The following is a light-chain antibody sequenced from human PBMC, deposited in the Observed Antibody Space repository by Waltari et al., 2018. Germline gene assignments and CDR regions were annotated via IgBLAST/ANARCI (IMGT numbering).Light chain of an antibody. CDR3: QVCDTSIDVGV. CDR1: IVGSES. CDR2: YDN. V-gene: IGLV3-21*04. Sequence: SFVLTQPPSVSVAPGGTAKITCGGSIVGSESVHWYQQKPGQAPVLVIYYDNDRPAGIPERFSGFTSGNTATLTISRVEAGDEADYYCQVCDTSIDVGVFGTGTKVTVL. J-gene: IGLJ1*01.